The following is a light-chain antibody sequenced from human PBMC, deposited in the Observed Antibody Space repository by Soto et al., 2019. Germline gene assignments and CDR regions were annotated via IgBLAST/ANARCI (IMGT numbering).Light chain of an antibody. J-gene: IGKJ2*01. V-gene: IGKV3-20*01. Sequence: EIVLMQSPGTLSLSPGERATLSCRASQTVSSTYLAWYQQKPGQAPRLLIYDASSRATGIPDRFSGSGSGTDFTLTISRLEPEDFAVYYCQQYGSTPYTFGQGTKLDIK. CDR2: DAS. CDR3: QQYGSTPYT. CDR1: QTVSSTY.